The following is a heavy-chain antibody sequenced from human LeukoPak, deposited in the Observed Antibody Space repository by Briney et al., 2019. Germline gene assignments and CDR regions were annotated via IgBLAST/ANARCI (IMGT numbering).Heavy chain of an antibody. CDR2: IFYSGST. D-gene: IGHD2-21*02. Sequence: SETLSLTCTVSGGSISGYYWSWIRQPPGKELEWIGYIFYSGSTNYSPSLKSLVTISVATSKNQFSLKLSSVTAADTAVYYCARRVVTAIATLFDYWGQGILVTVSS. V-gene: IGHV4-59*08. CDR1: GGSISGYY. J-gene: IGHJ4*02. CDR3: ARRVVTAIATLFDY.